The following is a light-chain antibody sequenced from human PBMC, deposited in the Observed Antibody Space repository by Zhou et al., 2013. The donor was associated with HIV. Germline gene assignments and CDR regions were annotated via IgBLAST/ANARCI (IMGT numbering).Light chain of an antibody. CDR2: GAS. CDR3: QQYYSYPWT. CDR1: QSVPSN. V-gene: IGKV3-15*01. J-gene: IGKJ1*01. Sequence: IVLTQSPGTLSLSPREAATLSCRASQSVPSNSLAWYQQKSGQAPRLLISGASTRATGFPARFSGSGSGTEFTLTISSLQSEDFATYFCQQYYSYPWTFGQGTKVEIK.